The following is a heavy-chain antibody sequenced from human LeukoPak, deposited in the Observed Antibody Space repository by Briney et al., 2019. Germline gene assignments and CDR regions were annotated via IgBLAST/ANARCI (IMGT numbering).Heavy chain of an antibody. Sequence: ASVKVSCKASGYTFTSYAMNWVRQAPGQGLEWMGWINTNTGNPTYAQGFTGRFVFSLDTSVSTAYLQISSPKAEDTAVYYCARVGYSSSFNWFDPWGQGTLVTVSS. CDR3: ARVGYSSSFNWFDP. CDR1: GYTFTSYA. CDR2: INTNTGNP. J-gene: IGHJ5*02. V-gene: IGHV7-4-1*02. D-gene: IGHD6-13*01.